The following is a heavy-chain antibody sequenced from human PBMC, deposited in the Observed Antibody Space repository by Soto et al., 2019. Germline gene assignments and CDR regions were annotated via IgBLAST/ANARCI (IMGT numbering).Heavy chain of an antibody. CDR1: VFTFTSYA. CDR3: AKSYGDAYYGDY. CDR2: ISNSGGST. D-gene: IGHD3-16*01. Sequence: PGGSLRLSCSASVFTFTSYAMSWVRQAPGKGLECVSAISNSGGSTYYADSVKGRFTISRDNSKNTLYLQMNSLRAEDTAVYYCAKSYGDAYYGDYWGQGTLVTVS. V-gene: IGHV3-23*01. J-gene: IGHJ4*02.